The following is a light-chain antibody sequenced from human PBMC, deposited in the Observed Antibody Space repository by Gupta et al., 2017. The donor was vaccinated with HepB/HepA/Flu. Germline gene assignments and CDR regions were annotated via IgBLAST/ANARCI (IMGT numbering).Light chain of an antibody. V-gene: IGKV3-20*01. Sequence: EIVLTQSPSTLSLSPGERATLACRASQSVSSNYIAWYQQKPSQAPRLLIYVASTRAAGFPDRISGSGAAAHITLTISILDPEDLAVYHWQQDGDPVYTFGQGTKLEIK. CDR2: VAS. CDR1: QSVSSNY. CDR3: QQDGDPVYT. J-gene: IGKJ2*01.